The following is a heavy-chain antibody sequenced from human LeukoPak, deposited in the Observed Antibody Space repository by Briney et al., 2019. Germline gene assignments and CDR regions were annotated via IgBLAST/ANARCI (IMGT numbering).Heavy chain of an antibody. CDR2: IYTSGST. V-gene: IGHV4-61*02. Sequence: SETLSLTCTVSGGSISSGRYYWSWIRQPAGKGLEWIGRIYTSGSTNYNPSLKSRVTISVDTSKNQFSLKLSSVTAADTAVYYCARDRLNDYSRRGDNWFDPWGQGTLVTVSS. J-gene: IGHJ5*02. CDR1: GGSISSGRYY. CDR3: ARDRLNDYSRRGDNWFDP. D-gene: IGHD4-11*01.